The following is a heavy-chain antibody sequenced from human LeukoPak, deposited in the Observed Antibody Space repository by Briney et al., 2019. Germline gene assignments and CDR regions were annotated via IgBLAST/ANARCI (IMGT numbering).Heavy chain of an antibody. CDR1: GFTVSSNY. CDR3: ARGNSYGPREFDY. J-gene: IGHJ4*02. V-gene: IGHV3-53*01. Sequence: PGGSLRLSCAASGFTVSSNYMSWVRQAPGKGLEWVSVTYSGGSTYYADSVKGRFTISRDNSKNTLYLQMNSLRAEDTAVYYCARGNSYGPREFDYWAREPWSPSPQ. CDR2: TYSGGST. D-gene: IGHD5-18*01.